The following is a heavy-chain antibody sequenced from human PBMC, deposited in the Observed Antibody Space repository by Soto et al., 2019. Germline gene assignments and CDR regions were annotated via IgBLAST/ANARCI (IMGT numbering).Heavy chain of an antibody. D-gene: IGHD3-16*01. CDR2: IYYSGST. CDR1: GGSISSYY. CDR3: ARLGAQEIDP. Sequence: SETLCLTCTVSGGSISSYYWNWIRQPPGKGLEWIGYIYYSGSTYYNPSLKSRVTISVDTSKNQFSLKLSSVTAADTAVYYCARLGAQEIDPWGQGTLVTVSS. J-gene: IGHJ5*02. V-gene: IGHV4-59*08.